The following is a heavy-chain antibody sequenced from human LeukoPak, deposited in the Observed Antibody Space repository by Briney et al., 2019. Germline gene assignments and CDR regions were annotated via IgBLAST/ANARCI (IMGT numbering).Heavy chain of an antibody. J-gene: IGHJ5*02. Sequence: ASVKVSCKASGYTFTSYDISWVRQAPGQGLEWMGWISAYNGNTNYAQKLQGRVTMTTDTSTSTAYMELRSLRSDDTAVYYCARGFPYYDILTGYYNVGSFFDPWGQGTLVTVSS. V-gene: IGHV1-18*01. D-gene: IGHD3-9*01. CDR3: ARGFPYYDILTGYYNVGSFFDP. CDR1: GYTFTSYD. CDR2: ISAYNGNT.